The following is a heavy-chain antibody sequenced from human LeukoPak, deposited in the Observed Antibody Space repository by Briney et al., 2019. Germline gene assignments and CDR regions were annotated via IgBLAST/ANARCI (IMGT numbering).Heavy chain of an antibody. J-gene: IGHJ4*02. CDR3: ASHDWQQQPPGW. CDR1: GGSISSDY. V-gene: IGHV4-59*08. Sequence: SETLSLTCTVSGGSISSDYWSWIRQPPGRGPERIGYIYYSGSTGYNPSLKSRDTISVDTSKNQFSLKLSSVTAADTAVYYCASHDWQQQPPGWWGQGTLVTVSS. CDR2: IYYSGST. D-gene: IGHD6-13*01.